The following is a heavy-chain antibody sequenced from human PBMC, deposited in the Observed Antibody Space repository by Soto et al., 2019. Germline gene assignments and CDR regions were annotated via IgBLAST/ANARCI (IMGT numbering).Heavy chain of an antibody. D-gene: IGHD1-20*01. Sequence: PGGSLRLSCVASGFVFKNYEMNWVRQAPGKGLEWISYICNSGNTIYVADSMRGRFTISRDNAKNSLFLQMNSLRADDTAVYYCARDIDNRDYYYGLDVWGQGTTVTVSS. CDR2: ICNSGNTI. CDR1: GFVFKNYE. J-gene: IGHJ6*02. CDR3: ARDIDNRDYYYGLDV. V-gene: IGHV3-48*03.